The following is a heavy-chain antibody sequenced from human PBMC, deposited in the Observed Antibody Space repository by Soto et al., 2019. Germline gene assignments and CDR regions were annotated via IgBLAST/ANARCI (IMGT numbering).Heavy chain of an antibody. CDR2: ISATGGGT. J-gene: IGHJ4*02. D-gene: IGHD3-16*01. Sequence: GSLRLSCAASGFKFSNYAMSWVRQAPGKGLEWVSLISATGGGTYYADSVKGRFTISRDNSHNTLYLQVHSLTAEDTAVYYCAKDRRAGGNSAFYFDFWGQGAQVTVSS. CDR3: AKDRRAGGNSAFYFDF. CDR1: GFKFSNYA. V-gene: IGHV3-23*01.